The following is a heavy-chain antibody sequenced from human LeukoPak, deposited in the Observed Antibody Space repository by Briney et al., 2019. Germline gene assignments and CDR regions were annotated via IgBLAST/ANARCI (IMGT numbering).Heavy chain of an antibody. CDR3: ARERDYDSSGYAFYFDY. Sequence: GGSLRLSGAASGFTFSSYAMHWVRQAPGKGLEWVAVISYDGSNKYYADSVKGRFTISRDNSKNTLYLQMNSLRAEDTAVYYCARERDYDSSGYAFYFDYWGQGTLVTVSS. V-gene: IGHV3-30-3*01. CDR1: GFTFSSYA. CDR2: ISYDGSNK. D-gene: IGHD3-22*01. J-gene: IGHJ4*02.